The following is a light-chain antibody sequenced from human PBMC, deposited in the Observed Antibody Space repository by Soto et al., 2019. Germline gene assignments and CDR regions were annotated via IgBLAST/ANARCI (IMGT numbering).Light chain of an antibody. V-gene: IGLV7-46*01. J-gene: IGLJ1*01. CDR2: ATS. CDR1: TGTVNSGHL. Sequence: QTVVTQEPSLTVSPGDTVTLTCGSSTGTVNSGHLPYWFQQKPGQAPITLIYATSNTHSWTPARFSGSLLGGKAALPLSGAQPEDEAESYCMSPCPRVRVFGTGTKLTVL. CDR3: MSPCPRVRV.